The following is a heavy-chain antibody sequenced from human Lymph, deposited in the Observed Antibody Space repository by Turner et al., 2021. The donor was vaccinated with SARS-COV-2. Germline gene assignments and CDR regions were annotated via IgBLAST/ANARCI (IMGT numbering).Heavy chain of an antibody. CDR3: AREDTVMVYDY. D-gene: IGHD5-18*01. J-gene: IGHJ4*02. Sequence: EVQLVESGGGLVQPGGSLRLSCAAFGFTFGSSWMSWVRQAPGKGLEWVANIKQDGSEKYYVDSVKGRFTISRDNAKNSLYLQMNSLRAEDTAVYYCAREDTVMVYDYWGQGTLVTVSS. V-gene: IGHV3-7*03. CDR1: GFTFGSSW. CDR2: IKQDGSEK.